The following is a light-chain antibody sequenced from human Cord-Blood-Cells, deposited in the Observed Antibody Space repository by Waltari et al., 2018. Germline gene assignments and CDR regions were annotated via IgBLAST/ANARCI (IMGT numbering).Light chain of an antibody. Sequence: NFMLTQPHSVSESPGKTVTISCTRSSGSIASNYVQWYQQRPGSSPTTVIYEDNQRPSGGPGRVSGSVESSDKEEEGTISGLKTEYEADYYCQSYDSSSLWVFGGGTKLTVL. CDR2: EDN. CDR1: SGSIASNY. V-gene: IGLV6-57*01. CDR3: QSYDSSSLWV. J-gene: IGLJ3*02.